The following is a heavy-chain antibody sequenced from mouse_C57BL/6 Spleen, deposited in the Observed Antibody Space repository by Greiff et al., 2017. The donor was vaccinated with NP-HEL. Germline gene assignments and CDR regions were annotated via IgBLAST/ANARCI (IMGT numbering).Heavy chain of an antibody. CDR2: FYPGSGSI. V-gene: IGHV1-62-2*01. CDR3: ARHESVIYYGSSYLDY. CDR1: GYTFTEYT. D-gene: IGHD1-1*01. Sequence: VQRVESGAELVKPGASVKLSCKASGYTFTEYTIHWVKQRSGQGLEWIGWFYPGSGSIKYNEKFKDKATLTADKSSSTVYMELSRLTSEDSAVYFCARHESVIYYGSSYLDYWGQGTTLTVSS. J-gene: IGHJ2*01.